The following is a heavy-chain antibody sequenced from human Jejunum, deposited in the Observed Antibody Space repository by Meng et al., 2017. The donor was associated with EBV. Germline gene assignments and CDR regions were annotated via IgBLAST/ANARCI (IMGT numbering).Heavy chain of an antibody. Sequence: PASGPGLAKPSDTLSLLCTVSGGSVNRGNVYCSWIRQPQGKGLEWIGYIYYSGSTNYIPSLKSRVTISLDTSKNQFSLKLSSVTAADTAVYYCAGLRYSGYDRAFDYWGQGALVTVSS. V-gene: IGHV4-61*01. CDR2: IYYSGST. D-gene: IGHD5-12*01. J-gene: IGHJ4*02. CDR1: GGSVNRGNVY. CDR3: AGLRYSGYDRAFDY.